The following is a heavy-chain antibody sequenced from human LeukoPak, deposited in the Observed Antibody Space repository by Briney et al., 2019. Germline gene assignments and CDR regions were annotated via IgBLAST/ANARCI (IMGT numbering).Heavy chain of an antibody. CDR2: INPTGGPT. CDR3: ARDYKSAVGFFDY. J-gene: IGHJ4*02. Sequence: ASVKVSCKASGYLFINYYMHWVRQAPGQGLEWMGLINPTGGPTSYPQNLQGRVVITRDTSTSTVYKELSGLTSEDTAIYYCARDYKSAVGFFDYWGQGTLVTVSS. CDR1: GYLFINYY. D-gene: IGHD6-13*01. V-gene: IGHV1-46*04.